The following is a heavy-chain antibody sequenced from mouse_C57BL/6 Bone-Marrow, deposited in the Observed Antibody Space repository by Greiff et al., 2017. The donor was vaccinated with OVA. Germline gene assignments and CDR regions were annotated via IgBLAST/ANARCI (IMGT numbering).Heavy chain of an antibody. V-gene: IGHV5-6*01. CDR3: ESPAVIATVGECFDD. D-gene: IGHD1-1*01. Sequence: EVQLVESGADLVKPGVSLKLSCAASGFTFSSYGMPWVRQTPGKRLEWVATISSGGGYTYYTDSVKGRSTISVDNATTTPYLQMSSLTSEDTAMYYCESPAVIATVGECFDDWGPGTTVTVSS. CDR2: ISSGGGYT. CDR1: GFTFSSYG. J-gene: IGHJ1*01.